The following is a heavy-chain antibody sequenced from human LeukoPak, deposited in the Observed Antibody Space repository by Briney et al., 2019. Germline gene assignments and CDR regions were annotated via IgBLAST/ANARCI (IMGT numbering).Heavy chain of an antibody. CDR2: IYPDGST. Sequence: TLSLTCTVSGGSISSDGYYWTWIRQPAGKGLEWIGRIYPDGSTTYNPSLKSRVTISPDTSKNQFSLTLSSVTAADTAVFYCARGFDGYNFFDYWGQGTLVTVSS. CDR1: GGSISSDGYY. D-gene: IGHD5-24*01. V-gene: IGHV4-61*02. CDR3: ARGFDGYNFFDY. J-gene: IGHJ4*02.